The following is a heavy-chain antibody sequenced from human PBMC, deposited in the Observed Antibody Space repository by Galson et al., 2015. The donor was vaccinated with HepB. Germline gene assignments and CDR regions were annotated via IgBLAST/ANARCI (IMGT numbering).Heavy chain of an antibody. Sequence: SLRLSCAASGFTFSTYRMHWVRQAPAKGLEWMALISYNGGDKFYADSVKGRFTISRDNSKNTLYLEMNSLRDEDTAVYYCARDGRQYGHLHPGGDYYDYWGQGSLVTVSS. J-gene: IGHJ4*02. CDR2: ISYNGGDK. V-gene: IGHV3-30-3*01. CDR3: ARDGRQYGHLHPGGDYYDY. CDR1: GFTFSTYR. D-gene: IGHD4-11*01.